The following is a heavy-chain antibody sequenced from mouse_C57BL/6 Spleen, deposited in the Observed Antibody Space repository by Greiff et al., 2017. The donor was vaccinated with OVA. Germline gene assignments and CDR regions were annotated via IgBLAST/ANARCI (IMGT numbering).Heavy chain of an antibody. CDR1: GYTFTSYW. CDR3: ASPYGNCEGAMDY. CDR2: IYPGSGST. J-gene: IGHJ4*01. D-gene: IGHD2-1*01. V-gene: IGHV1-55*01. Sequence: QVQLQQPGAELVKPGASVKMSCKASGYTFTSYWITWVKQRPGQGLEWIGDIYPGSGSTNYNEKFKSKATLTVDTSSSTAYMQLSSLTSEDSAVYYCASPYGNCEGAMDYWGQGTSVTVSS.